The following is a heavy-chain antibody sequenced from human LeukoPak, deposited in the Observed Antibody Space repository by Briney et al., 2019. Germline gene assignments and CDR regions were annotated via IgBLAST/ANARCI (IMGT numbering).Heavy chain of an antibody. Sequence: PGGSLRLSCAASGFTFSSYAMSWIRQPPGRGLEWIGEINHSGSTNYNPSLKSRVTISVDTSKNQFSLKVSSVTAADTAVYYCATRPGYSGGWYVYWGQGTLVTVSS. V-gene: IGHV4-34*08. D-gene: IGHD6-19*01. CDR3: ATRPGYSGGWYVY. CDR1: GFTFSSYA. CDR2: INHSGST. J-gene: IGHJ4*02.